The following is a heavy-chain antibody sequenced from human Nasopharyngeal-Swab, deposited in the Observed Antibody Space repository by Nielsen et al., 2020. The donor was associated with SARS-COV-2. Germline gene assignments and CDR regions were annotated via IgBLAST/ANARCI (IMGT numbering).Heavy chain of an antibody. CDR3: VRDLPGSHTFDI. J-gene: IGHJ3*02. Sequence: SVRGRFTISRDISKSTLYLQMSSLSSEDTAVYYCVRDLPGSHTFDIWGQGTMVTVSS. D-gene: IGHD3-10*01. V-gene: IGHV3-64D*08.